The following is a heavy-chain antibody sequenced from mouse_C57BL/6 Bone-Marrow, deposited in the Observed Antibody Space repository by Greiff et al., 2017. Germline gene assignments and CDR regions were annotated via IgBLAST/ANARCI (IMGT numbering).Heavy chain of an antibody. Sequence: QVQLKQPGAELVKPGASVKMSCKASGYTFTSYWITWVKQRPGPGLEWIGDIYPTSGRTNYNEKFKSKAILTVDPSSNTAYIQLSSLTSEDSAVFYCARSVPLGRSFDYWGQGTTLTVSS. D-gene: IGHD4-1*01. CDR1: GYTFTSYW. CDR2: IYPTSGRT. V-gene: IGHV1-55*01. J-gene: IGHJ2*01. CDR3: ARSVPLGRSFDY.